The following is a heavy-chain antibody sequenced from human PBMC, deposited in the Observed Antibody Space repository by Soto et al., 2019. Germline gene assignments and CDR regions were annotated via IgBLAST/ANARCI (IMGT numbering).Heavy chain of an antibody. CDR1: GFTFRSYG. CDR2: ISYDGSNK. V-gene: IGHV3-30*18. J-gene: IGHJ6*02. D-gene: IGHD2-2*01. CDR3: AKVHCNSTSCYPNYYYYYGMDV. Sequence: GGSLRLSCAASGFTFRSYGMHWVRQAPGKGLEWVAVISYDGSNKYYGDSVKGRFTISRDTPKNTLYLQMNSLRAEDTAVYYCAKVHCNSTSCYPNYYYYYGMDVWGQGTTVTVSS.